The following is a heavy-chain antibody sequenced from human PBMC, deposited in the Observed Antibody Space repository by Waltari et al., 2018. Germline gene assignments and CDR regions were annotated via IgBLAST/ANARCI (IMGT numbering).Heavy chain of an antibody. J-gene: IGHJ4*02. CDR3: ATDYYGSGSYSKTY. Sequence: QVQLVQSGAEVKKPGASVKASCKVSGYTLTALSVPWVRQAPGIGLEWMRGFDREDGETIYAQKFQGRVTLTEDTSTDPAYMELSSLRSEDTAVYYCATDYYGSGSYSKTYWGQGTLVTVSS. V-gene: IGHV1-24*01. D-gene: IGHD3-10*01. CDR1: GYTLTALS. CDR2: FDREDGET.